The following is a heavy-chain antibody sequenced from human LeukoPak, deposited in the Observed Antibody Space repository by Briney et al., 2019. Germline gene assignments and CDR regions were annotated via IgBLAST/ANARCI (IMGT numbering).Heavy chain of an antibody. D-gene: IGHD3-3*01. Sequence: KPSETLSLTCAVYGGSFSGYYWSWIRRPPGKGLEWIGEINHSGSTNYNPSLKSRVTISVDTSKNQFSLKLSSVTAADTAVYYCARAYYDFWSGYYTGFDYWGQGTLVTASS. CDR2: INHSGST. CDR1: GGSFSGYY. J-gene: IGHJ4*02. CDR3: ARAYYDFWSGYYTGFDY. V-gene: IGHV4-34*01.